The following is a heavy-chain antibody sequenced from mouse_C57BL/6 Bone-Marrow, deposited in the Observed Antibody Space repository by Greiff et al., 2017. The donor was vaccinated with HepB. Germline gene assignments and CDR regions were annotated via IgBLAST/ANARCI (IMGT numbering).Heavy chain of an antibody. CDR3: ARPLLYAMDY. CDR1: GYTFTSYG. CDR2: IYPRSGNT. J-gene: IGHJ4*01. V-gene: IGHV1-81*01. Sequence: QVQLQQSGAELVRPGASVKLSCKASGYTFTSYGISWVKQRTGQGLEWIGEIYPRSGNTYYNEKFKGKATLTADKSSSTAYMELRSLTSEDSAVYFCARPLLYAMDYWGQGTSVTVSS. D-gene: IGHD6-1*01.